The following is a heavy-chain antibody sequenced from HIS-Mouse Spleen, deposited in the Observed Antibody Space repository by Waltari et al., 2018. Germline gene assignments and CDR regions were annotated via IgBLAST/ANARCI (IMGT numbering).Heavy chain of an antibody. CDR3: ARTLLNIAAPFDP. J-gene: IGHJ5*02. D-gene: IGHD6-6*01. CDR2: INSDGSST. Sequence: EVQLVESGGGLVQPGGSLRLSCSASGFTFSTYWMHWVRQAPGTGLVWVSRINSDGSSTSYADSVKGRFTISRDNAKNTLYLQMNSLRAEDTAVYYCARTLLNIAAPFDPWGQGTLVTVSS. CDR1: GFTFSTYW. V-gene: IGHV3-74*01.